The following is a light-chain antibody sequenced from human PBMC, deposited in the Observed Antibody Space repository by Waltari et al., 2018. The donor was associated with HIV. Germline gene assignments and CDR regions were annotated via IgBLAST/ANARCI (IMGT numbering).Light chain of an antibody. V-gene: IGKV3-15*01. CDR1: QSISSN. J-gene: IGKJ2*01. Sequence: EIVMTQSPATLSVSPGERVTLSCRASQSISSNLAWYQQKPGQGPRLLIYDASTRATGIPARFSGSGSGTEFTLTISSLQSEDFAIYYCQQYVNWPPYTFGQGTRLEIK. CDR3: QQYVNWPPYT. CDR2: DAS.